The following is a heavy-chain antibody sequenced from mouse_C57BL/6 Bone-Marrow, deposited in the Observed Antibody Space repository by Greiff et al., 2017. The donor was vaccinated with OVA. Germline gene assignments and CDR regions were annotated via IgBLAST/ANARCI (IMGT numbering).Heavy chain of an antibody. CDR2: IYPRSGNT. CDR1: GYTFTSYG. J-gene: IGHJ2*01. V-gene: IGHV1-81*01. Sequence: QVQLQQSGAELARPGASVKLSCKASGYTFTSYGISWVKQRTGQGLEWIGEIYPRSGNTYYNEKFKSKATLTADKSSSTAYMELRSLTSEDSAVYFCARVYRGYWGQGTTLTVSS. D-gene: IGHD2-12*01. CDR3: ARVYRGY.